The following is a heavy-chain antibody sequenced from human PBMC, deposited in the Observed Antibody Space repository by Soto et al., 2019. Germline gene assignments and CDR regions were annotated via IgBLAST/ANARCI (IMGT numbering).Heavy chain of an antibody. J-gene: IGHJ4*02. CDR1: GFTFSSYA. Sequence: GGSLRLSCAASGFTFSSYAMHWVRQAPGKGLEWVAVISYDGSNKYYADSVKGRFTISRDNSKNTLYLQMNSLRAEDTAVYYCARYRDGYSGYDYLDGIAVAGTDGDYWGQGTLVTVS. CDR3: ARYRDGYSGYDYLDGIAVAGTDGDY. D-gene: IGHD5-12*01. CDR2: ISYDGSNK. V-gene: IGHV3-30-3*01.